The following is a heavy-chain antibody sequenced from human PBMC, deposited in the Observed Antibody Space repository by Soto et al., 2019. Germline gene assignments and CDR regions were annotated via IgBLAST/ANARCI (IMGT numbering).Heavy chain of an antibody. CDR3: ARYSEATSAFDY. V-gene: IGHV1-69*13. Sequence: SVKVSCKASGGTFSSYAISWVRQAPGQGLEWMGGIIPIFGTASYAQKFQGRVTITADESTSTAYMELSSLRSEDTAVYYCARYSEATSAFDYWGQGTLVTVPS. CDR1: GGTFSSYA. J-gene: IGHJ4*02. D-gene: IGHD2-15*01. CDR2: IIPIFGTA.